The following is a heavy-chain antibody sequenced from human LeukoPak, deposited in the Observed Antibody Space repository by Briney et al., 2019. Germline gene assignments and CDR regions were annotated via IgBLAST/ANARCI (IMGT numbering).Heavy chain of an antibody. V-gene: IGHV3-11*03. Sequence: GGSLRLSCAASGFTFSDYYMSWIRQAPGKGLEWVSYIISSSSYTNYADSVKGRFTISRDDAKNSLYLQMNSLRAEDTAVYYCARRSTGNFDYWGQGTLVTVSS. CDR3: ARRSTGNFDY. CDR1: GFTFSDYY. CDR2: IISSSSYT. J-gene: IGHJ4*02.